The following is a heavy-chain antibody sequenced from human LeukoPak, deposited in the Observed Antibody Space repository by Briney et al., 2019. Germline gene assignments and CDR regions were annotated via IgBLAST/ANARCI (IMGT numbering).Heavy chain of an antibody. Sequence: GGSLRLSCAASGFNFDHYWMTWVRQAPGKGLEWVANIKQDGSENVYLDSMKGRLTISRDTSSDSLYLQMNSLRPEDTAVYCARDPGSGWWGGFDLWGQGTLVTVSS. CDR2: IKQDGSEN. CDR1: GFNFDHYW. V-gene: IGHV3-7*04. J-gene: IGHJ5*02. D-gene: IGHD6-19*01. CDR3: ARDPGSGWWGGFDL.